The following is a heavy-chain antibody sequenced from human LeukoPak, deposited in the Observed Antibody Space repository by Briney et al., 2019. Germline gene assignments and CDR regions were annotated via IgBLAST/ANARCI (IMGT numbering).Heavy chain of an antibody. V-gene: IGHV3-23*01. D-gene: IGHD6-19*01. CDR2: ISGSGGST. Sequence: GGSLRLSCAVSGFTFKDYSMNWVRQAPGKGLEWVSTISGSGGSTYYADSVKGRLTISRDNSKNTLYLQMNSLRAEDTAVYYCAKDSSGWHGAPFDYWGQGTLVTVSS. CDR1: GFTFKDYS. J-gene: IGHJ4*02. CDR3: AKDSSGWHGAPFDY.